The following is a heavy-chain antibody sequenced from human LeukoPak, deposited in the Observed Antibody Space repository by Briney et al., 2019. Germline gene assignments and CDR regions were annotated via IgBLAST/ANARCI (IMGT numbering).Heavy chain of an antibody. CDR2: IYHSGTT. V-gene: IGHV4-59*12. J-gene: IGHJ4*02. Sequence: SETLSLTCTVSGGSISSYYWSWIRQPPGKGLEWIGSIYHSGTTYYNPSLKSRVTISVDTSKNQFSLKLSSVTAADTAVYYCARTMVRGVIIPRLFDYWGQGTLVTVSS. D-gene: IGHD3-10*01. CDR1: GGSISSYY. CDR3: ARTMVRGVIIPRLFDY.